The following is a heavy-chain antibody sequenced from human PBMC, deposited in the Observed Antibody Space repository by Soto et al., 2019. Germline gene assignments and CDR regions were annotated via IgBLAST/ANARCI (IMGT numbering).Heavy chain of an antibody. J-gene: IGHJ4*02. D-gene: IGHD4-17*01. CDR2: INRDGNI. Sequence: EEQLVESGGGWVQPGGSLRLSCAASGLTFSSHVMNWIRQAPGKGLEWVSSINRDGNIYYADSVKGRFTISRDNAKNSLYLQMNSLRADDTAVYYCLNGDYYVGQGTLVTVSS. CDR1: GLTFSSHV. CDR3: LNGDYY. V-gene: IGHV3-48*03.